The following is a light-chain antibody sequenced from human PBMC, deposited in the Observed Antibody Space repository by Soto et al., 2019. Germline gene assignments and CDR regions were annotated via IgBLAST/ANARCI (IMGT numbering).Light chain of an antibody. Sequence: DIQMTQSPSSVSASVGDRVTITCRASQGVNSWLAWYQKKPGKAPELLISEASSLHSGVPSRFSGSGSGTDFTLTISSLQPEDFATYYCQQANSFPLTFGGGTKVE. CDR2: EAS. CDR3: QQANSFPLT. CDR1: QGVNSW. V-gene: IGKV1-12*01. J-gene: IGKJ4*01.